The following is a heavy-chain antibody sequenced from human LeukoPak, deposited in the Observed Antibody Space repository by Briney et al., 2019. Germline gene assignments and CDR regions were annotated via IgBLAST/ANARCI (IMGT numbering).Heavy chain of an antibody. V-gene: IGHV4-39*01. CDR1: GGSISSSSYY. J-gene: IGHJ3*02. D-gene: IGHD5-12*01. CDR2: IYSGGST. Sequence: SETLSLTCTVSGGSISSSSYYWDWIRQSPGKGLEWIGNIYSGGSTYYTPSLKSRVTISVDTSKNQFSLKLSSVTAADTAIYFCARHSRSGSGGYENAFDIWGQGTMVTVSS. CDR3: ARHSRSGSGGYENAFDI.